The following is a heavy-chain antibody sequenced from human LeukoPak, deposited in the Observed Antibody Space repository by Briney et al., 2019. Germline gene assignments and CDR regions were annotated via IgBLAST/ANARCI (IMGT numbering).Heavy chain of an antibody. V-gene: IGHV4-38-2*02. CDR1: SYSISSGYY. CDR2: IYHSGSA. D-gene: IGHD3-3*01. Sequence: PSETLSLTCTVSSYSISSGYYWGWIRQPPGKGLEWIGSIYHSGSAYYNPSLKSRVTVSVDTSKNQFSLKLNSVTAADTAVYYCARVPHGETIFGVVLYWFDPWGQGTPVTVFS. CDR3: ARVPHGETIFGVVLYWFDP. J-gene: IGHJ5*02.